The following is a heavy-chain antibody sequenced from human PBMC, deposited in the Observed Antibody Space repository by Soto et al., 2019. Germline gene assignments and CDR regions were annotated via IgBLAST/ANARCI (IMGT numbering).Heavy chain of an antibody. J-gene: IGHJ4*02. CDR1: GFSLTTDRVG. V-gene: IGHV2-5*02. D-gene: IGHD1-26*01. CDR2: IYWDDSK. Sequence: QITLKESGPTLVKPTQTLTLTCTFSGFSLTTDRVGVGWIRQAPGEALEWLAVIYWDDSKTYRPSRESRLTLPKDTSKNQVALTMTNMDSLDTAPYYCAHAYGGRSLYWGQGTLVTVSS. CDR3: AHAYGGRSLY.